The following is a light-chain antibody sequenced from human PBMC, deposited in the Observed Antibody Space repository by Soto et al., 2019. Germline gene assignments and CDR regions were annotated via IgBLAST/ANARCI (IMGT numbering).Light chain of an antibody. Sequence: QSALTQPASVSGSPGQSITISCTGTSRDVGGYNYVSWYQQHPDKAPKLIIYEVSNRPSGVSNRFSGSKSGNTASLTISGLQAEDEADYYCSSYTGSSTPQVVFGGGTKLTVL. CDR1: SRDVGGYNY. CDR2: EVS. J-gene: IGLJ2*01. V-gene: IGLV2-14*01. CDR3: SSYTGSSTPQVV.